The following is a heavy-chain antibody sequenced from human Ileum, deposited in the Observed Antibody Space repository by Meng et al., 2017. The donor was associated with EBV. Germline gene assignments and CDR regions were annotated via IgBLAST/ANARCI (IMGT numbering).Heavy chain of an antibody. Sequence: HVQLQEAGPGLVKPSETLSLTCSVSGGSVSSGGKYWSWIRQPPGKGLEWIGYIYNSGSTNYNPSLKSRVTISVDTSKNQFSLKLSSVTAADTAVYYCARDGYSSGSDWGQGTLVTASS. V-gene: IGHV4-61*08. J-gene: IGHJ4*02. CDR1: GGSVSSGGKY. CDR3: ARDGYSSGSD. D-gene: IGHD6-19*01. CDR2: IYNSGST.